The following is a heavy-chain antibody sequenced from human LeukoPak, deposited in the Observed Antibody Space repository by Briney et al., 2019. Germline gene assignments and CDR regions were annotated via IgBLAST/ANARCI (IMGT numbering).Heavy chain of an antibody. CDR1: GFTFSSYG. J-gene: IGHJ5*02. Sequence: GGSLRLSCAASGFTFSSYGMHWVRQAPGKGLEWVAVIWYDGSNKYYADSVKGRFTISRDNSKNTLYLQMNSLRAEDTAVYYCARAKAYYYDSSGYYLSGQGTLVTVSS. V-gene: IGHV3-33*01. D-gene: IGHD3-22*01. CDR2: IWYDGSNK. CDR3: ARAKAYYYDSSGYYL.